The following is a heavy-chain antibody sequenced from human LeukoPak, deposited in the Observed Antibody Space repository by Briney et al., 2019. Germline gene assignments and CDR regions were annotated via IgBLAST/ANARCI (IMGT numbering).Heavy chain of an antibody. J-gene: IGHJ6*02. CDR2: YDPEHEET. CDR3: ITPLGYCSSASCRHGMDV. CDR1: GGTFSSYA. V-gene: IGHV1-24*01. D-gene: IGHD2-2*01. Sequence: PWASVEVSCKASGGTFSSYAISWVRQAPGKGLEWMGGYDPEHEETIYAQKFQGRVTMTEDTSSDTAYMELSSLRSEDTAVYYCITPLGYCSSASCRHGMDVWGQGTTVIVS.